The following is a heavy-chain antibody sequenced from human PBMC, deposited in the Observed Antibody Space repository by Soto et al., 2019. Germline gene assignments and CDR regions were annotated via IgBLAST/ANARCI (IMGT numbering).Heavy chain of an antibody. CDR2: ISGSGGST. J-gene: IGHJ3*02. CDR3: AKDQGRGIAAAPDAFDI. CDR1: GFTFSSYA. Sequence: GGSLRLSCAASGFTFSSYAMSWVRQAPGKGLEWVSAISGSGGSTYYADSVKGRFTISRDNSKNTLYLQMNSLRAEDTAVYYCAKDQGRGIAAAPDAFDIWGQGTMVTVSS. D-gene: IGHD6-13*01. V-gene: IGHV3-23*01.